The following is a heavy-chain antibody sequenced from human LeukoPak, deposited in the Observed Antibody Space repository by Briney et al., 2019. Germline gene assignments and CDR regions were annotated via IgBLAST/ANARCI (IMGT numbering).Heavy chain of an antibody. CDR3: ASSDPFSSTWNPAYSFDY. CDR1: GGSFSAYY. V-gene: IGHV4-34*01. D-gene: IGHD6-13*01. CDR2: INQSGRT. Sequence: SETLSLTCAVYGGSFSAYYWSWIRQPPGEGLEWTGDINQSGRTNYNPSLKSRVIISVDTSKNQFSLTLLSVTAADTAVYYCASSDPFSSTWNPAYSFDYWDQGTLVTVSS. J-gene: IGHJ4*02.